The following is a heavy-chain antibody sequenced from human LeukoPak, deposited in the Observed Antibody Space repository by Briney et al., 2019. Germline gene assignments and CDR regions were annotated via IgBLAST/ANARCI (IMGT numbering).Heavy chain of an antibody. V-gene: IGHV3-23*01. J-gene: IGHJ4*02. CDR1: GFTFSRDA. D-gene: IGHD2-2*01. Sequence: GGSLRLSCVASGFTFSRDAMCWVREAPGAGLEWVTAICENGHSTDYAYSVKGRFAISRDNSNNRLYLQMYGLRAEDTAVYFCAKAGRPAPDFDYFDCWGQGTLLTVSS. CDR3: AKAGRPAPDFDYFDC. CDR2: ICENGHST.